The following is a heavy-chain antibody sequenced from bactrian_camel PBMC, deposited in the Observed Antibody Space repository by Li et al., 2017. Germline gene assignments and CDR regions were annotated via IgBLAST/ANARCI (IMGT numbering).Heavy chain of an antibody. CDR2: IDSDGTT. Sequence: QVQLVESGGGSVQAGGSLRLSCAASGYTFSQWFLGWFRQAPGEEREGVAAIDSDGTTSYADSVKDRFTISRDNAKNTVYLQMNSLKSEDTALYYCTTSTYGGSLYPSEYNYWGQGTQVTVS. CDR3: TTSTYGGSLYPSEYNY. CDR1: GYTFSQWF. J-gene: IGHJ4*01. D-gene: IGHD6*01. V-gene: IGHV3S53*01.